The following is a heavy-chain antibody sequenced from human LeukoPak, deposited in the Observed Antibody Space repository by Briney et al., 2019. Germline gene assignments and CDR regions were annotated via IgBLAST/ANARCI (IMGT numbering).Heavy chain of an antibody. CDR1: GDSVSSNTAA. Sequence: SQTLPLTCAISGDSVSSNTAAWNWIRQSPSRGLEWLGRTYYRSKWYNDYAISVRSRITINSDTSKNQLSLQLNSVTPEDTAVYYCARIAVADSLVWGQGALVIVSS. V-gene: IGHV6-1*01. CDR2: TYYRSKWYN. D-gene: IGHD6-19*01. CDR3: ARIAVADSLV. J-gene: IGHJ4*02.